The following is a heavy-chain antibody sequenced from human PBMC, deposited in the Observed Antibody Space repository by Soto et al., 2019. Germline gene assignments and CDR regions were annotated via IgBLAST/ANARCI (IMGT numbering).Heavy chain of an antibody. CDR2: IYYSGST. CDR1: GGSISSYY. V-gene: IGHV4-59*01. D-gene: IGHD5-18*01. Sequence: NPSETLSLTCTVSGGSISSYYWSWIRQPPGKGLEWIGYIYYSGSTNYNPSLKSRVTISVDTSKNQFSLKLSSVTAADTAVYYCARALYSYGPRFDYWGQATLVTVSS. J-gene: IGHJ4*02. CDR3: ARALYSYGPRFDY.